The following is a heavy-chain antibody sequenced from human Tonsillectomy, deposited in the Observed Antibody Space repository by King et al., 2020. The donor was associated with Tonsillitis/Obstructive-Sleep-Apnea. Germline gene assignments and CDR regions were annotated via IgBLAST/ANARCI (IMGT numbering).Heavy chain of an antibody. J-gene: IGHJ3*02. Sequence: QLVQSGGGLVKPGRSLRLSCTASGFTFGDYAMSWFRQAPGKGLEWVGFIRSKAYGGTTEYAASVKGRFTISRDDSKSIAYLQMNSLKTEDTAVYYCTRRFPYCSSTSCYKYQGGAFDIWGQGTMVTVSS. CDR3: TRRFPYCSSTSCYKYQGGAFDI. D-gene: IGHD2-2*02. CDR1: GFTFGDYA. CDR2: IRSKAYGGTT. V-gene: IGHV3-49*05.